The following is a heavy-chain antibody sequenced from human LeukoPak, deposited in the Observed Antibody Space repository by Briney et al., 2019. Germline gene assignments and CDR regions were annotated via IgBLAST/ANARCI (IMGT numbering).Heavy chain of an antibody. D-gene: IGHD3-22*01. CDR2: INHSGST. V-gene: IGHV4-34*01. Sequence: PSETLSLTCAVYGGSFSGYYWSWIRQPPGKGLEWIGEINHSGSTNYNPSLKSRVTISVGTSKNQFSLKLSSVTAADTAVYYCASSTGVDYDSSGYYFDYWGQGTLVTVSS. CDR3: ASSTGVDYDSSGYYFDY. CDR1: GGSFSGYY. J-gene: IGHJ4*02.